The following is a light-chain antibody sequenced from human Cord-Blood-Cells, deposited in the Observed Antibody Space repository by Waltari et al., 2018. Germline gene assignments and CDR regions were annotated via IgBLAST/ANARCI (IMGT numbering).Light chain of an antibody. Sequence: QSALTQPASVPGAPGQSIIISCTGTSSDVGSYNIVSWYQQHPGKAPKLMIYEGSKRPSGVSNRFSGSKSGNTASLTISGLQAEDEADYYCCSYAGSSTVFGGGTKLTVL. CDR2: EGS. CDR1: SSDVGSYNI. V-gene: IGLV2-23*01. CDR3: CSYAGSSTV. J-gene: IGLJ2*01.